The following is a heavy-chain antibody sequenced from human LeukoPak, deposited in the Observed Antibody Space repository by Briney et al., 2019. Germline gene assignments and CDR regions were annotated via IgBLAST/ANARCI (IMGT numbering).Heavy chain of an antibody. CDR2: ISLSGSTV. CDR1: GFTFSDYY. Sequence: GGSLRLSCAASGFTFSDYYMSWVRQAPGKGLEWVSYISLSGSTVYYADSVKGRFTISRDNAKNSLYLQMNSLRAEDTAVYYCARDFTHTAVVIYYYGLGVWGQGTTVTVSS. CDR3: ARDFTHTAVVIYYYGLGV. V-gene: IGHV3-11*01. J-gene: IGHJ6*02. D-gene: IGHD5-18*01.